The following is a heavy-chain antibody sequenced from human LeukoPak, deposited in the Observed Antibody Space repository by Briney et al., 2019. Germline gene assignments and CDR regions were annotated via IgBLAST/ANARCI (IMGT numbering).Heavy chain of an antibody. D-gene: IGHD3-10*01. Sequence: ASVKVSCKASGVTFSSYAISWVRQAPGQGLEWMGRIIPIFGTANYAQKFQGRVTITTDESTSTAYMELSRLRSEDTAVYYCARADGSGSYYPPHFDYWGQGTLVTVSS. CDR1: GVTFSSYA. CDR2: IIPIFGTA. V-gene: IGHV1-69*05. CDR3: ARADGSGSYYPPHFDY. J-gene: IGHJ4*02.